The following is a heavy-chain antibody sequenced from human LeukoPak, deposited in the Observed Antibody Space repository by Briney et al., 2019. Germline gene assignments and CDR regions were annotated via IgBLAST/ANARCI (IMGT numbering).Heavy chain of an antibody. CDR1: GGTFSYFA. V-gene: IGHV1-8*01. J-gene: IGHJ5*02. D-gene: IGHD3-9*01. Sequence: GASVKVSCKATGGTFSYFAISWVRQATGQGLEWMGWMNPNSGNTGYAQKFQGRVTMTRNTSISTAYMELSSLRSEDTAVYYCARGYDILTGYHNWFDPWGQGTLVTVSS. CDR3: ARGYDILTGYHNWFDP. CDR2: MNPNSGNT.